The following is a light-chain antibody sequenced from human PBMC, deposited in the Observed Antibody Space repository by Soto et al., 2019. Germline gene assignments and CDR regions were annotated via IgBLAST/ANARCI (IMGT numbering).Light chain of an antibody. V-gene: IGKV3-20*01. CDR2: GAS. CDR1: QSVSSSY. CDR3: QQCDTSPWT. J-gene: IGKJ1*01. Sequence: EIVLTQSPGTLSLSPGERATLYCRASQSVSSSYLTWYQQKPGQAPRLLIYGASSRATGTPDRFSGSGSGTDFTLAISRLEPGDSAVYFCQQCDTSPWTFGQGTKVDIK.